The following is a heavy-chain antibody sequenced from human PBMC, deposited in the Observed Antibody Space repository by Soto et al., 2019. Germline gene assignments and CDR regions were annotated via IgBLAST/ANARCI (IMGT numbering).Heavy chain of an antibody. J-gene: IGHJ4*02. CDR2: ISAYNGNT. Sequence: ASVKGSCKASGCTFTSYDISCGRPAPGQGLEWMGWISAYNGNTNYAQKLQGRVTMTTDTSTSTAYMELRSLRSDDTAVYYCARYGDIVLMVYAEFDYWGQGTLVTVSS. CDR3: ARYGDIVLMVYAEFDY. D-gene: IGHD2-8*01. V-gene: IGHV1-18*01. CDR1: GCTFTSYD.